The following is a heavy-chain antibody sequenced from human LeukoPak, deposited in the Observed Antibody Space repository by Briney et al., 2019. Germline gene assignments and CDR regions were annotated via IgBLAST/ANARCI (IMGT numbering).Heavy chain of an antibody. CDR3: AKRSTVTRYAFDI. V-gene: IGHV5-51*01. CDR2: IYPGDSET. J-gene: IGHJ3*02. D-gene: IGHD4-23*01. Sequence: GESLQISCQGSGYTFTTYWIGWVRQLPGKGLEWMGIIYPGDSETRYSPSFQGQVTISVDKSISTAYLQWSRLQASDTAIYYCAKRSTVTRYAFDIWGQGTMVTVSS. CDR1: GYTFTTYW.